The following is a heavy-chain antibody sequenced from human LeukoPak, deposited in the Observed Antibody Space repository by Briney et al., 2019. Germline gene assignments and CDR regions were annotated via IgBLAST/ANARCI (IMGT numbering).Heavy chain of an antibody. J-gene: IGHJ4*02. Sequence: SETLSLTCTVSGSMYNYYWSWIRQPPGKGLEWIGYIHYSGSTNYNPSLKSRVTMSLDTSNNQVSLKLNSVTAADTAVYYCARHITPGGNYPHLEYWGQGTLVTVSS. D-gene: IGHD1-7*01. CDR1: GSMYNYY. CDR3: ARHITPGGNYPHLEY. CDR2: IHYSGST. V-gene: IGHV4-59*08.